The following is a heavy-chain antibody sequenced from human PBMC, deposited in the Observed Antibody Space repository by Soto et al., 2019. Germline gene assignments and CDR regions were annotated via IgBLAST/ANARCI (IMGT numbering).Heavy chain of an antibody. CDR1: GFSLSTSGVG. CDR2: IYWDDNK. CDR3: AHRPGGFGELYV. Sequence: QITLKESGPTLVKPTQTLTLTCTFSGFSLSTSGVGVGWIRQTTGKALEWLALIYWDDNKRYSPSLENRRTITKGTSKNQVVLTMTNMDPVDTATYYCAHRPGGFGELYVWGQGTTVTDSS. V-gene: IGHV2-5*02. D-gene: IGHD3-10*01. J-gene: IGHJ6*02.